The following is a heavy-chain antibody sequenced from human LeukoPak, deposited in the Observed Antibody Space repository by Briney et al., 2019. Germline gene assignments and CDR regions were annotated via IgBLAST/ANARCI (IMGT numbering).Heavy chain of an antibody. CDR3: ARHPLGGAFDI. D-gene: IGHD3-16*01. CDR2: IYYSGST. Sequence: SETLSLTCTVSGGSISSYYWSWIRQPPGKGLEWIGYIYYSGSTNYNPSLKSRVTISVDTSKNQFSLKLSSVTAADTAVYYCARHPLGGAFDIWGQGTMVTVST. CDR1: GGSISSYY. J-gene: IGHJ3*02. V-gene: IGHV4-59*08.